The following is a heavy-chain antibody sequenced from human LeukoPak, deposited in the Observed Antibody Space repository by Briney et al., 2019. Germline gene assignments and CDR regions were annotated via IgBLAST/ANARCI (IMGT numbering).Heavy chain of an antibody. Sequence: GESLRLSCSASGFTFSTYAMHWVRQAPGKGLEYVSAISSDGDSTYNADSVKGRFTISRDNSKNTLYLQMSSLGTEDTAVYYCVKSSASSGPNCFDPWGQGTLVTVSS. CDR1: GFTFSTYA. D-gene: IGHD3-10*01. CDR2: ISSDGDST. J-gene: IGHJ5*02. CDR3: VKSSASSGPNCFDP. V-gene: IGHV3-64D*09.